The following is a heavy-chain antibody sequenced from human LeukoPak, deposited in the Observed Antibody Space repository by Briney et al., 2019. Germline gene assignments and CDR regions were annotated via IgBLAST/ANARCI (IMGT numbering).Heavy chain of an antibody. D-gene: IGHD3-3*01. Sequence: SETLSLTCTVSGGSISSGDYYWSWIRQPPGKGLEWIGYIYYSGSTYYNPSLKSRVTISVDTSKNQFSLKLSSVTAADTAVYYCARDSAYYDFWSGYYTPQYGMDVWGQGTTVTVS. CDR3: ARDSAYYDFWSGYYTPQYGMDV. CDR2: IYYSGST. CDR1: GGSISSGDYY. V-gene: IGHV4-30-4*01. J-gene: IGHJ6*02.